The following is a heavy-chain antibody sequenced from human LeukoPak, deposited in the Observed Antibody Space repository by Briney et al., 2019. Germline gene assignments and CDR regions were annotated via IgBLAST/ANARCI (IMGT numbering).Heavy chain of an antibody. CDR2: IYYSGST. Sequence: SETLSLTCTVSGGSISSGDYYWSWIRQPPGRGLEWIGYIYYSGSTYYNPSLKSRVTISVDTSKNQFSLKLSSVTAADTAVYYCARDSKGAFDIWGQGTMVTVSS. V-gene: IGHV4-30-4*01. J-gene: IGHJ3*02. CDR1: GGSISSGDYY. CDR3: ARDSKGAFDI.